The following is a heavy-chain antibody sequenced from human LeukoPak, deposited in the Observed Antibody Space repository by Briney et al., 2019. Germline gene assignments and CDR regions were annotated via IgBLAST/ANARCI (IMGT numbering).Heavy chain of an antibody. CDR3: ARVGSSGWDYYMDV. CDR1: GFTFSSYS. Sequence: GGSLRLSCAASGFTFSSYSMNWVCQAPGKGLEWVSSISSSSSYIYYADSVKGRFTISRDNAKNSLYLQMNSLRAEDTAVYYCARVGSSGWDYYMDVWGKGTTVTVSS. D-gene: IGHD6-19*01. J-gene: IGHJ6*03. CDR2: ISSSSSYI. V-gene: IGHV3-21*01.